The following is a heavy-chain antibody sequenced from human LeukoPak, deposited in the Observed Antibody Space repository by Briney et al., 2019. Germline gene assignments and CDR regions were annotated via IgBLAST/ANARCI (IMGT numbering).Heavy chain of an antibody. D-gene: IGHD2-2*01. V-gene: IGHV1-2*02. CDR2: INPNSGGT. J-gene: IGHJ4*02. CDR1: GYTFTGYY. Sequence: ASVKVSCKASGYTFTGYYMHLVRQAPGQGLEWMGWINPNSGGTNYAQKFQGRVTMTRDTSISTAYMELSRLRSDDTAVYYCARGTYCSSTSCYPLFDYWGQGTLVTVSS. CDR3: ARGTYCSSTSCYPLFDY.